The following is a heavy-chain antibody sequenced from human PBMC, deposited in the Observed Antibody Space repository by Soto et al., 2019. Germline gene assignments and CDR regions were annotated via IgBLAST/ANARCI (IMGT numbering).Heavy chain of an antibody. CDR1: GDSITSGGYS. D-gene: IGHD3-22*01. J-gene: IGHJ4*02. V-gene: IGHV4-30-2*01. CDR3: ARAQYDPSGYNFDS. CDR2: FQHTGSA. Sequence: SETLSLPCSLSGDSITSGGYSWSWIRQPPRRGLECIGYFQHTGSASCCPSLKGRVTRSVDKSKIQFSRSLNSVAAADTAIYYWARAQYDPSGYNFDSGGQGSLVGVPS.